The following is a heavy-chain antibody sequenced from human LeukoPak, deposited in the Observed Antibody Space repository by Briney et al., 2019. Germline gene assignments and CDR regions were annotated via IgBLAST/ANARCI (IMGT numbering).Heavy chain of an antibody. D-gene: IGHD3-10*01. V-gene: IGHV3-30*02. Sequence: GGSLRLSCAASGFIFSSYGMHWIRQAPGKGLEWVAFIQYDGTYKYHADSVKGRFTISRDNAKNSLYLQMNSLRAEDTAVYYCARDPYGSGSRNWFDPWGQGTLVTVSS. J-gene: IGHJ5*02. CDR1: GFIFSSYG. CDR2: IQYDGTYK. CDR3: ARDPYGSGSRNWFDP.